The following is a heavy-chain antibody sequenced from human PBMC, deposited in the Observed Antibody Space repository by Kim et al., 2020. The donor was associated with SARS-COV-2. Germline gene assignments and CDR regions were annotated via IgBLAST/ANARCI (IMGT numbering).Heavy chain of an antibody. CDR1: GFTFSNAW. J-gene: IGHJ2*01. CDR3: TTDRAPDGDYWYFDL. D-gene: IGHD4-17*01. CDR2: IKSKTDGGTT. Sequence: GGSLRLSCAASGFTFSNAWMSWVRQAPGKGLVWVGRIKSKTDGGTTDYAAPVKGRFTISRDDSKNTLYLQMNSLKTEDTAVYYCTTDRAPDGDYWYFDLWGRGTLVPVSS. V-gene: IGHV3-15*01.